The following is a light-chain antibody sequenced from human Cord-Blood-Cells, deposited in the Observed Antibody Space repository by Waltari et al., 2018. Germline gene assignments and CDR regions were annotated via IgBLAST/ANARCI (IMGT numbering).Light chain of an antibody. CDR1: QSISSY. V-gene: IGKV1-39*01. J-gene: IGKJ4*01. CDR2: AAS. CDR3: QQSYSTPLT. Sequence: DIQMTQSPSSLSASVGDRVTITCRASQSISSYLNWYQQKPGKAPKLLIYAASSLQSGVPSRCSGRVSGTDFTLTISCLQPEDFATYYCQQSYSTPLTFGGGTKVEIK.